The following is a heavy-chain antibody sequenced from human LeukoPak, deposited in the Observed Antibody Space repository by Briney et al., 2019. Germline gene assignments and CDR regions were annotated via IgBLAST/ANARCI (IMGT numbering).Heavy chain of an antibody. CDR1: ELTFSDYY. CDR2: IRSSGSTI. CDR3: ARDRSSSWYSYYYYMDV. J-gene: IGHJ6*03. D-gene: IGHD6-13*01. V-gene: IGHV3-11*04. Sequence: GGSLRLTCAASELTFSDYYMRWIRQAPAKGLEWVSYIRSSGSTIYYADSVKGRFTISRDNAKNSLYLQMNSLRAEDTAVYYCARDRSSSWYSYYYYMDVWGKGTTVTVSS.